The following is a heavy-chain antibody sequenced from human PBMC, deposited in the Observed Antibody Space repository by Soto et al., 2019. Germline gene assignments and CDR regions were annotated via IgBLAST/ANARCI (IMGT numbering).Heavy chain of an antibody. CDR2: IKSKTDGGTP. D-gene: IGHD2-2*01. CDR3: TTDVVVVQAARGIDY. Sequence: GSLRLSCAASGFTFNNCWINWVRQAPGKGLEWVGRIKSKTDGGTPDYAAPVKGRFTISRDDSKNTLYLQMNSLKTEDTAVYYCTTDVVVVQAARGIDYWGQGTLVTVSS. CDR1: GFTFNNCW. V-gene: IGHV3-15*07. J-gene: IGHJ4*02.